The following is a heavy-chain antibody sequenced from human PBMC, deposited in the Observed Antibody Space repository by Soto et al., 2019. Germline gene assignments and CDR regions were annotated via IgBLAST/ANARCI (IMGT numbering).Heavy chain of an antibody. V-gene: IGHV3-30*03. Sequence: QVQLVESGGGAVQPGRSLRLSCAASGFIFSSYGMHWVRQAPGKGLEWLAVISYDGGDKYYADSVKVRFIISRDNSKNTLYLQMSSLRAEDTAAYYCARDLYGYISGPFEYWGQGYLVTVSS. J-gene: IGHJ4*02. CDR3: ARDLYGYISGPFEY. CDR2: ISYDGGDK. CDR1: GFIFSSYG. D-gene: IGHD6-19*01.